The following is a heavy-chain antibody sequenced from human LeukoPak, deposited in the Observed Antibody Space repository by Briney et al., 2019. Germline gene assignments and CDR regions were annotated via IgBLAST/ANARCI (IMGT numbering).Heavy chain of an antibody. CDR2: IKNDETTA. Sequence: GGTLSLSCVVSGFTITNNWMYWVRQAPGRGLVWVARIKNDETTAANPASGRCGSTISRDNAKNTLYLQMDSLRVEDKAVYYCITVFKGTSLPDYWGRGTLVTVSS. J-gene: IGHJ4*02. D-gene: IGHD3-10*01. CDR1: GFTITNNW. V-gene: IGHV3-74*03. CDR3: ITVFKGTSLPDY.